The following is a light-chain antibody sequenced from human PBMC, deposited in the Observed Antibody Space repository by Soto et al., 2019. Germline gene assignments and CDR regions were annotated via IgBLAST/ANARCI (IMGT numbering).Light chain of an antibody. V-gene: IGKV4-1*01. CDR1: QSVLYSSDNRNY. J-gene: IGKJ4*01. CDR2: WAY. Sequence: DVVMTQSPDSLAVSLGERATINCKSSQSVLYSSDNRNYLAWYQKKPGQPPKLLINWAYTRESGVPDRFSGSWSGTEFTLTISSLQAEDVAVYYCQQYHSAPLTFGGGSKVEIK. CDR3: QQYHSAPLT.